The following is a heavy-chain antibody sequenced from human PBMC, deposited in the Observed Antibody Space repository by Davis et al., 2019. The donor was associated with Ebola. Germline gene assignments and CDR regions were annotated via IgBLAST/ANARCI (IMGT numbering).Heavy chain of an antibody. CDR2: IKQDGSEK. CDR3: ARQLSSGWSPY. D-gene: IGHD6-19*01. CDR1: GFTFSSYA. V-gene: IGHV3-7*01. Sequence: PGGSLRLSCAASGFTFSSYAMHWVRQAPGKGLEWVANIKQDGSEKYYVDSVKGRFTISRDNAKNSLYLQMNSLRAEDTAVYYCARQLSSGWSPYWGQGTLVTVSS. J-gene: IGHJ4*02.